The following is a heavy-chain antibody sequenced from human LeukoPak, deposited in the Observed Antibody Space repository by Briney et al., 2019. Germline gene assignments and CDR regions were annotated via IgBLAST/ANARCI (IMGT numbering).Heavy chain of an antibody. Sequence: SETLSLTCAVYGGSFSGYYWSWIRQPPGKGLEWTGEINHSGSTNYNPSLKSRVTISVDTSKNQFSLKLSSVTAADTAVYYCARALPPYSGYDSDAFDIWGQGTMVTVSS. CDR2: INHSGST. CDR1: GGSFSGYY. CDR3: ARALPPYSGYDSDAFDI. V-gene: IGHV4-34*01. D-gene: IGHD5-12*01. J-gene: IGHJ3*02.